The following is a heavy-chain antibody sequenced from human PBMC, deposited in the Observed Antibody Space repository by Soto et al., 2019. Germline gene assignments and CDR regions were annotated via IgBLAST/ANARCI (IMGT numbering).Heavy chain of an antibody. V-gene: IGHV3-23*01. CDR3: DPGSGNYYQY. D-gene: IGHD1-26*01. CDR2: MSESGSSI. Sequence: GSLRLSCAASGFTFSNYAMSWVRQAPGKGLEWVSAMSESGSSIYYADSVKGRFTISRDNSENTLYLQMNSLRAEDTAVYYCDPGSGNYYQYWGQGTLVTVS. CDR1: GFTFSNYA. J-gene: IGHJ1*01.